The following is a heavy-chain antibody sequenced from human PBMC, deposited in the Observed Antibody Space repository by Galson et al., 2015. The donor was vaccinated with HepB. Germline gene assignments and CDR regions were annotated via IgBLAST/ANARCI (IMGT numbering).Heavy chain of an antibody. V-gene: IGHV3-23*01. D-gene: IGHD3-10*01. CDR1: GFTFSSYD. CDR2: ISGSGGST. CDR3: AKVYALMVRGVIIPQVFDY. Sequence: SLRLSCAASGFTFSSYDMSGVRQAPGKGLEWVSAISGSGGSTSYADSVKGRFTISRDNSKNTLYLQMNSLRAEDTAVYYCAKVYALMVRGVIIPQVFDYWGQRTLVTGSS. J-gene: IGHJ4*02.